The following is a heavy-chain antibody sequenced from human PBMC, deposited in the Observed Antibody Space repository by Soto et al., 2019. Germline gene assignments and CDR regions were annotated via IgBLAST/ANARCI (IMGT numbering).Heavy chain of an antibody. J-gene: IGHJ3*02. Sequence: GGSLRLSCAASGFTFSSYGMHWVRQAPGKGLEWVAVIWYDGSNKYYADSVKGRFTISRDNSKNTLYLQMNSLRAEDTAVYYCASDYYDSSGYNDAFDIWGQGTMVTVSS. CDR2: IWYDGSNK. CDR3: ASDYYDSSGYNDAFDI. V-gene: IGHV3-33*01. CDR1: GFTFSSYG. D-gene: IGHD3-22*01.